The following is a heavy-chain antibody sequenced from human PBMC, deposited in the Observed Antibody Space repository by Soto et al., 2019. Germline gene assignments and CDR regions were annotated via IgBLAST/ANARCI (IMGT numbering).Heavy chain of an antibody. D-gene: IGHD3-10*01. CDR2: IMPTVDSA. CDR1: GGTLSDYP. Sequence: ASVKVSCKASGGTLSDYPVSWVRQARGQGLEWMGGIMPTVDSANYAQKFQGRLTITADESTSTANMELSSLTSDDTAIYYCAVAAVREILTEQSSGMAVWGQGTTVTVSS. V-gene: IGHV1-69*13. CDR3: AVAAVREILTEQSSGMAV. J-gene: IGHJ6*02.